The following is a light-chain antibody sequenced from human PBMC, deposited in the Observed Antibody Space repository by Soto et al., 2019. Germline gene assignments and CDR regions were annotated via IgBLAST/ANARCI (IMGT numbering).Light chain of an antibody. CDR1: SSDIGVYDY. Sequence: QSALTQPPSASGSPGQSVTISCTGTSSDIGVYDYVSWYQRHPGKAPKLVIYDVTKRPSGVPDRFSGSKSGNTASLTVSGLQAEDEADYYCSSYTSSSTRVFGGGTKLTVL. CDR2: DVT. V-gene: IGLV2-8*01. J-gene: IGLJ3*02. CDR3: SSYTSSSTRV.